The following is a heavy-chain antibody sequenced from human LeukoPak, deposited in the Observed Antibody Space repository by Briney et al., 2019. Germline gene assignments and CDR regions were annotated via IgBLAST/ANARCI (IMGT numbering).Heavy chain of an antibody. CDR1: GFTFSNAW. D-gene: IGHD3-3*01. CDR2: INGGGSST. Sequence: GGSLRLSCAASGFTFSNAWMSWVRQAPGKGLEGVSVINGGGSSTYYADSVKGRFTISRDNSKNTLYLQMNNLRAEDTAVYYCAKDPRSYDFWSGYFFDYWGQGTLVTVSS. J-gene: IGHJ4*02. CDR3: AKDPRSYDFWSGYFFDY. V-gene: IGHV3-23*01.